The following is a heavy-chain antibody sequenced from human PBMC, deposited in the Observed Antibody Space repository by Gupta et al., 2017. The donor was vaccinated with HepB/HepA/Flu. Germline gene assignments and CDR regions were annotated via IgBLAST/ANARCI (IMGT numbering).Heavy chain of an antibody. D-gene: IGHD6-19*01. CDR3: ARGQPPTALGRTFIAVAGTGFDY. V-gene: IGHV3-30*01. J-gene: IGHJ4*02. Sequence: GKGRFTISRDNSKNTLYLQMNSLRAEDTAVYYCARGQPPTALGRTFIAVAGTGFDYWGQGTLVTVSS.